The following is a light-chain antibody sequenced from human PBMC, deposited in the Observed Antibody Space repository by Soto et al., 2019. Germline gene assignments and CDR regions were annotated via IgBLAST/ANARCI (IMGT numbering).Light chain of an antibody. V-gene: IGKV1-5*03. CDR2: KTS. Sequence: DIHMTQSPSTLSASVGDRVTITCRASQSLTIWLAWYQQKPGKAPNLLIYKTSSLESGVSSRFSGSGTGTEFNLTISRLQHDDFATYYCQHWTDYSWTFGQGTKVEVK. CDR3: QHWTDYSWT. CDR1: QSLTIW. J-gene: IGKJ1*01.